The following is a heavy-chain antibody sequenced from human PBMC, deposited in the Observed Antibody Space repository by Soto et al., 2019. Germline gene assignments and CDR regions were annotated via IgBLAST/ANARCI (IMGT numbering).Heavy chain of an antibody. J-gene: IGHJ5*02. D-gene: IGHD3-10*01. CDR2: LYHSGTT. Sequence: KPSETLSLTCSVSGASIRTYYWTWIRQTPGKELEWIAYLYHSGTTNYNPSLRSRATISVDTSKNQLSLKLSSVTAADTAVYYCARLPAVSGSVAWFDPWGQGTLVTVSS. V-gene: IGHV4-59*08. CDR1: GASIRTYY. CDR3: ARLPAVSGSVAWFDP.